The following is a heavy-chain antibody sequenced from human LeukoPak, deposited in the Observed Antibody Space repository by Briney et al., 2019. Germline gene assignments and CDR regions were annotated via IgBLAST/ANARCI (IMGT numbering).Heavy chain of an antibody. V-gene: IGHV4-39*01. D-gene: IGHD3-10*01. CDR1: GGSISSSSYY. J-gene: IGHJ4*02. CDR3: ARHTSREYYFDY. CDR2: IYYSGST. Sequence: SETLSLTCTVSGGSISSSSYYWGWIRQPPGEGLEWIGSIYYSGSTYYNPSLKSRVTISVDTSKNQFSLKLSSVTAADTAVYYCARHTSREYYFDYWGQGTLVTVSS.